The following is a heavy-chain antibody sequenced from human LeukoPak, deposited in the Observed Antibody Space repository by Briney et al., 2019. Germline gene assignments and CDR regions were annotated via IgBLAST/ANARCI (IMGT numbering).Heavy chain of an antibody. Sequence: PGGSLRLSCAASGFTFDDYAMHWVRQAPGKGLEWVSGISWNSGSIGYADSVKGRFTISRDNAKNSLYLQMNSLRAEDTALYYCAKQRSYGSDLGAFDIWGQGTMVTVSS. J-gene: IGHJ3*02. CDR3: AKQRSYGSDLGAFDI. CDR1: GFTFDDYA. D-gene: IGHD3-10*01. V-gene: IGHV3-9*01. CDR2: ISWNSGSI.